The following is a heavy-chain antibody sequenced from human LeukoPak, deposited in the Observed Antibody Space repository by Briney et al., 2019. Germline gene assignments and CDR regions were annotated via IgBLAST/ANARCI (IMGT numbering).Heavy chain of an antibody. D-gene: IGHD3-22*01. CDR1: GFRFSNYW. CDR3: ARAVSSGYDPFDY. J-gene: IGHJ4*02. V-gene: IGHV3-7*03. Sequence: GGSLRLSCVVSGFRFSNYWMTWVRQAPGKGLEWVANMNQDGSQKYYVDSVRGRFTISRDNAKSSLYLQMNSVRAEDTVVYYCARAVSSGYDPFDYWGQGTLVTVSS. CDR2: MNQDGSQK.